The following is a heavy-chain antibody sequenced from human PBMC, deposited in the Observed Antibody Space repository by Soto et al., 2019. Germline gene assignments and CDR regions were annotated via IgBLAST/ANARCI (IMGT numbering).Heavy chain of an antibody. Sequence: VGSLRLSCAASGFTVSSNYMGWVRQAPGKGLEWVSVIYSGGSTYYADSVKGRFTISRDNSKNTLYLQMNSLRAEDTAVYYCARRAVAHAFDIWGQGTMVTVSS. J-gene: IGHJ3*02. V-gene: IGHV3-53*01. CDR1: GFTVSSNY. CDR3: ARRAVAHAFDI. CDR2: IYSGGST. D-gene: IGHD2-15*01.